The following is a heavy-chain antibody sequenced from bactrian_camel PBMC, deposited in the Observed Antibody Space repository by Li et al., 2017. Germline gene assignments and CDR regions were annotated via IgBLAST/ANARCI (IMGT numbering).Heavy chain of an antibody. CDR3: AADHCLVAVHGTYNY. CDR2: RYTGGGGP. Sequence: HVQLVESGGGSVQAGGSLTLSCTASGSSSTATCMGWFRQSPGKKREGVAARYTGGGGPYYAGSVKGRATISLDNAKNILILQMRDLRPEDTGMYYCAADHCLVAVHGTYNYWGQGPRSPSP. CDR1: GSSSTATC. D-gene: IGHD7*01. V-gene: IGHV3S54*01. J-gene: IGHJ4*01.